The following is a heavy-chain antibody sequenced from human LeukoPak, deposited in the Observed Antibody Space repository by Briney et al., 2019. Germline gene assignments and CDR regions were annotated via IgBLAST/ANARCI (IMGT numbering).Heavy chain of an antibody. CDR2: IYYSGST. V-gene: IGHV4-30-4*08. J-gene: IGHJ4*02. D-gene: IGHD4-17*01. CDR1: GGSISSGDYY. CDR3: ARVPESYGDYGGIVDY. Sequence: PSQTLSLTCTVSGGSISSGDYYWSWIRQPPGKGLEWIGYIYYSGSTYYNPSLKSRVTISVDTSTNQFSLKLSSVTAADTAVYYCARVPESYGDYGGIVDYWGQGTLVTVSS.